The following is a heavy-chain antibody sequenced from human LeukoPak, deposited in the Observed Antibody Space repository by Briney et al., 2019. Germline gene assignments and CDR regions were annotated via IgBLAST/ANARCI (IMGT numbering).Heavy chain of an antibody. Sequence: SETLSLTCTVSGGSISSSYGSWIRQPPGKGLEWIGYIYYSGNTNHNPSLMSRVTISVDTSKNQFSLRLSSVTAADTAVYYRARDRGYFDYWGQGTLVTVSS. CDR2: IYYSGNT. J-gene: IGHJ4*02. CDR1: GGSISSSY. V-gene: IGHV4-59*01. D-gene: IGHD3-10*01. CDR3: ARDRGYFDY.